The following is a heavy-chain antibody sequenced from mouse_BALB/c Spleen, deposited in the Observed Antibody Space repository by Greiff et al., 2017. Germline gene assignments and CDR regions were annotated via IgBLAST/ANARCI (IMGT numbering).Heavy chain of an antibody. J-gene: IGHJ2*01. CDR1: GFTFSSYG. CDR2: ISSGGSYT. Sequence: EVQLVESGGDLVKPGGSLKLSCAASGFTFSSYGMSWVRQTPDKRLEWVATISSGGSYTYYPDSVKGRFTISRDNAKNTLYLQMSSLKSEDTAMYYCARLGGNYLYFDYWGQGTTLTVSS. D-gene: IGHD2-1*01. V-gene: IGHV5-6*01. CDR3: ARLGGNYLYFDY.